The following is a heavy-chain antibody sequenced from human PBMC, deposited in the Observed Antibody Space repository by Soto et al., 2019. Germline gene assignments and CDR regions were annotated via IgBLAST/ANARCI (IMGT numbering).Heavy chain of an antibody. Sequence: SETLSLTCTVSGGSISSGGYYWSWIRQHPGKGLEWIGYIYYSGSTYYNPSLKSRVTISVDTSKNQFSLKLSSVTAADTAVYYCARGYYDPSPAYYYYYYMEVWGKGTTVTVSS. J-gene: IGHJ6*03. CDR2: IYYSGST. V-gene: IGHV4-31*03. D-gene: IGHD3-3*01. CDR1: GGSISSGGYY. CDR3: ARGYYDPSPAYYYYYYMEV.